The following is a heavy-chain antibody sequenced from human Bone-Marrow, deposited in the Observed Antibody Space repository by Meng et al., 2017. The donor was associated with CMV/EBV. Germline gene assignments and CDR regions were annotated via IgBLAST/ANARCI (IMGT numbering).Heavy chain of an antibody. J-gene: IGHJ6*02. CDR3: ARDRSSYDFWSGYHTYYYYYGMDV. CDR1: GFTFSTYD. D-gene: IGHD3-3*01. V-gene: IGHV3-13*01. CDR2: IGTVGDT. Sequence: GGSLRLSCTASGFTFSTYDFHWVRQPTGKGLEWVSSIGTVGDTYSIGSVKGRFTISRDNAKNSLYLQMNSLRAEDTAVYYCARDRSSYDFWSGYHTYYYYYGMDVWGQGTTVTVSS.